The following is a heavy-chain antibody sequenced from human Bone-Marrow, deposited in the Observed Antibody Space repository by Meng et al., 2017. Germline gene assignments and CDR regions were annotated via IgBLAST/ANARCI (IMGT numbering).Heavy chain of an antibody. V-gene: IGHV4-34*01. CDR2: INHSGST. Sequence: QVQLQQWGAGLLKPSETLSLACVVSGGSFSDYYWSWLRQPPGKGLEWIGEINHSGSTNYNPSTESRATISVDTSQNNLSLKLSSVTAADTAVYYCARGARVAGTDYWGQGTLVTVSS. CDR1: GGSFSDYY. D-gene: IGHD6-19*01. CDR3: ARGARVAGTDY. J-gene: IGHJ4*02.